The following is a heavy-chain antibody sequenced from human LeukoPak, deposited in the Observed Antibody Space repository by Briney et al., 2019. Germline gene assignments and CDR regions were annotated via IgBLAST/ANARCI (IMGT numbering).Heavy chain of an antibody. J-gene: IGHJ6*02. V-gene: IGHV4-4*07. CDR2: IHTSGST. CDR1: GGSINNYY. Sequence: SETLSLTCTVSGGSINNYYWSWIRQPAGKGLEWIARIHTSGSTNFNPSLKSRVTMSVDTSKNQFSLKLSSVTAADTAVYFCARMSWAGAAAGTDYYYYGMDAWGQGTTVTVSS. D-gene: IGHD6-13*01. CDR3: ARMSWAGAAAGTDYYYYGMDA.